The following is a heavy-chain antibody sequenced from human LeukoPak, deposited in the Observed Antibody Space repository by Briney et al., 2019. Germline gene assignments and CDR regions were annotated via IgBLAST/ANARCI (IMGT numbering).Heavy chain of an antibody. CDR2: INPNSGGT. J-gene: IGHJ5*02. CDR3: ARGGDTAMVT. D-gene: IGHD5-18*01. V-gene: IGHV1-2*02. Sequence: ASVKVSCKASGYTFTGYYMHWVRQAPGQGLEWMGWINPNSGGTNYAQKFQGRVTMTRNTSISTAYMELSSLRSEDTAVYYCARGGDTAMVTWGQGTLVTVSS. CDR1: GYTFTGYY.